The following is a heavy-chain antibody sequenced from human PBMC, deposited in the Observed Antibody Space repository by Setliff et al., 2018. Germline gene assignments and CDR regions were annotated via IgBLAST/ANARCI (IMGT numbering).Heavy chain of an antibody. Sequence: CTVSGDSISTYYWSWIRRPAGKGLEWIGRVFVDGSTNYNPSLKSRVTMSVDTSKNQFSLKLTSVTAADTAIYYCARDTSSDWAAWFDPWSQGILVTVSS. CDR3: ARDTSSDWAAWFDP. CDR1: GDSISTYY. V-gene: IGHV4-4*07. CDR2: VFVDGST. J-gene: IGHJ5*02. D-gene: IGHD3-22*01.